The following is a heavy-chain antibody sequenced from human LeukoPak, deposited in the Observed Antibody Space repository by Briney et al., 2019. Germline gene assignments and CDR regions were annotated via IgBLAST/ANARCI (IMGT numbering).Heavy chain of an antibody. J-gene: IGHJ5*02. CDR3: ARVRYNWKLEWWFDP. CDR1: GFTFSSYW. CDR2: IKQDGSEK. Sequence: GGSLRLSCAASGFTFSSYWMSWVRQAPGKGLEWVANIKQDGSEKYYVDSVKGRFTISRDNAKNSLYLQMNSLSAEDTAVYYCARVRYNWKLEWWFDPWGQGTLVTVSS. V-gene: IGHV3-7*01. D-gene: IGHD1-20*01.